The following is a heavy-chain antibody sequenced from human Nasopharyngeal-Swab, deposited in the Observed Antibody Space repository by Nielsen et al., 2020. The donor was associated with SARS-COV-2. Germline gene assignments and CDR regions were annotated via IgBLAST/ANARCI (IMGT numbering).Heavy chain of an antibody. CDR3: ARPQWELLTFDY. V-gene: IGHV4-39*01. D-gene: IGHD1-26*01. Sequence: WIRQPPGKGLEWIGSIYYSGSTYYNPSLKSRVTISVDTSKNQFSLKPSSVTAADTAVYYCARPQWELLTFDYWGQGTLVTVSS. J-gene: IGHJ4*02. CDR2: IYYSGST.